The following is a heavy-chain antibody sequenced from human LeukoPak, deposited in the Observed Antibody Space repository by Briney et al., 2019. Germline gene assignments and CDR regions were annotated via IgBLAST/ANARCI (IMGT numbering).Heavy chain of an antibody. CDR2: ISGSGGST. V-gene: IGHV3-23*01. D-gene: IGHD6-19*01. CDR3: AKGPQWLVPHNWFDP. CDR1: GFTFSSYA. J-gene: IGHJ5*02. Sequence: GGSLRLSCAASGFTFSSYAMSWVRQAPGKGLEWVSAISGSGGSTYYADSVKGRFTISRDNSKNTLYLQMNSLRAKDTAVYYCAKGPQWLVPHNWFDPWGQGTLVTVSS.